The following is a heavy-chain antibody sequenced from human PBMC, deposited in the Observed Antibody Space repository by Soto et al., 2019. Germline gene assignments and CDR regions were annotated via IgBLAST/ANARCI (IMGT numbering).Heavy chain of an antibody. CDR1: DDSITSDKYY. V-gene: IGHV4-39*01. CDR2: IYSRGNA. J-gene: IGHJ4*02. D-gene: IGHD5-12*01. CDR3: PSLGVLATISYSFDS. Sequence: PSEPLSLTCSVSDDSITSDKYYWGWIRQPPGKGLDWIGSIYSRGNAYYNPSLQTRVTISLAKSKSQFSLKLNSVTAATSAVNFCPSLGVLATISYSFDSWGTGVLVTVCS.